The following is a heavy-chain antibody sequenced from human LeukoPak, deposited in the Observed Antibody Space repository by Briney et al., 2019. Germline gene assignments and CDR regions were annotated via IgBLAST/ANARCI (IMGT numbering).Heavy chain of an antibody. Sequence: PGGSLRLSCAASGFTFSSYAMSWVRQAPGKGLEWVSAISGSGGSTYYADSVKGRFTISRDNSKNTLYLQMNSLRAEDTAVYHCAKPGDRSITIFGVAPDYYVDVWGKGTTVTVSS. J-gene: IGHJ6*03. CDR1: GFTFSSYA. V-gene: IGHV3-23*01. D-gene: IGHD3-3*01. CDR2: ISGSGGST. CDR3: AKPGDRSITIFGVAPDYYVDV.